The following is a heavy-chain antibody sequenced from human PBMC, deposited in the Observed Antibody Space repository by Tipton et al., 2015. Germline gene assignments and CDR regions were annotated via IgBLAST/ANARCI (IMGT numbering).Heavy chain of an antibody. CDR3: ACQDYDSLTRDYQTVDY. D-gene: IGHD3-9*01. V-gene: IGHV4-38-2*01. CDR2: ISHSGNT. Sequence: TLSLTCAVSGYSISSDYYWGWIRQPPGKGLEWIGSISHSGNTYCNPSLKSRVTMSRDTSKNQFSLKLTSVTAADTAVYYCACQDYDSLTRDYQTVDYWGQGTLVTVSS. CDR1: GYSISSDYY. J-gene: IGHJ4*02.